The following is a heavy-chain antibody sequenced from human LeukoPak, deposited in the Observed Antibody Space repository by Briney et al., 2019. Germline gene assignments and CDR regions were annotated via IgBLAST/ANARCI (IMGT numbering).Heavy chain of an antibody. CDR1: GFTFSSSA. CDR3: AKRGGRGGGIFLDYFDY. Sequence: GGSLRLSCAASGFTFSSSAMSWVRQAPGKGLEWVSSISTSSGTTSYADSVKGRFTISRDNSKNTLYLQMNSLRAEDTAVYYCAKRGGRGGGIFLDYFDYWGQGTLVTVSS. V-gene: IGHV3-23*01. J-gene: IGHJ4*02. D-gene: IGHD2-21*01. CDR2: ISTSSGTT.